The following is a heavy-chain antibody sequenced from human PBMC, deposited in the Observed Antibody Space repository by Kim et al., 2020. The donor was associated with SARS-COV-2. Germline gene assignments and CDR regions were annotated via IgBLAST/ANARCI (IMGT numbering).Heavy chain of an antibody. CDR3: VRDDNIVVVVAATLYYYYGMDV. Sequence: GGSLRLSCAASGFTFSSYSMNWVRQAPGKGLEWVSYISSSSSTIYYADSVKGRFTISRDNAKNSLYLQMNSLRDEDTAVYYCVRDDNIVVVVAATLYYYYGMDVWGQGTTVTVSS. CDR2: ISSSSSTI. V-gene: IGHV3-48*02. CDR1: GFTFSSYS. J-gene: IGHJ6*02. D-gene: IGHD2-15*01.